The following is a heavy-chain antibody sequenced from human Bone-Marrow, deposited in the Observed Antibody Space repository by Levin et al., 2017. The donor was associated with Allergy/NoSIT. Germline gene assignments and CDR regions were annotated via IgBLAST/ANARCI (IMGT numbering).Heavy chain of an antibody. CDR2: IRSAIYGVTT. CDR3: MRDYYDSRGYDRYNWLDP. V-gene: IGHV3-49*04. D-gene: IGHD3-22*01. J-gene: IGHJ5*02. Sequence: GESLKISCTGSGFRFGDYAMSWVRQAPGKGVEWVAFIRSAIYGVTTDYAASVKGRFTISRDDSKSIAYLQMNSLKTEDTAVYYCMRDYYDSRGYDRYNWLDPWGQGTLVTVSS. CDR1: GFRFGDYA.